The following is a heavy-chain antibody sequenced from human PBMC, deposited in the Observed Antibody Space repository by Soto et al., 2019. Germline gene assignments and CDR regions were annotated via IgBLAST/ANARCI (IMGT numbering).Heavy chain of an antibody. CDR2: INPSGGST. Sequence: ASVKVSCKASGYTFTSYYMHWVRQAPGQGLEWMGIINPSGGSTSYAQKFQGRVTMTRDTSTSTVYMELSSLRSEDTAVYYCAREDFWSGYNYYYYYGMDVWGQGTTVTVSS. J-gene: IGHJ6*02. CDR3: AREDFWSGYNYYYYYGMDV. D-gene: IGHD3-3*01. V-gene: IGHV1-46*01. CDR1: GYTFTSYY.